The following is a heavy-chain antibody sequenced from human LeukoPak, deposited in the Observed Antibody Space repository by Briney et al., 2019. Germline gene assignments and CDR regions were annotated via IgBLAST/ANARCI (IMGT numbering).Heavy chain of an antibody. J-gene: IGHJ3*02. Sequence: SETLSLTCAVSGGSVSGYYWSWIRQPPGKGLEWIGEISHSGSSNYKPSLKSRVTVSVDTSTNQFSLRLYSVTAADTAVYYCARSANAFDIWGQGTMVTVSS. CDR3: ARSANAFDI. CDR1: GGSVSGYY. CDR2: ISHSGSS. V-gene: IGHV4-34*01.